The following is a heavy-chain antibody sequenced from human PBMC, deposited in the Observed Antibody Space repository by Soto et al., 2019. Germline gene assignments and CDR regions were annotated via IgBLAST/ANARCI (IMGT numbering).Heavy chain of an antibody. CDR2: IRGSGGET. CDR1: GFTFRNFV. D-gene: IGHD2-21*01. J-gene: IGHJ4*02. CDR3: AQDRGWGVVSPSHDY. V-gene: IGHV3-23*01. Sequence: EVQLLESGGGLVQPGGSLRVSCAASGFTFRNFVMSWVRQAPGKGLEWVSAIRGSGGETFYADSVKGRFTISRDNSRNTLYLQMNSMRDENTALYFCAQDRGWGVVSPSHDYWGRGTLVTDSS.